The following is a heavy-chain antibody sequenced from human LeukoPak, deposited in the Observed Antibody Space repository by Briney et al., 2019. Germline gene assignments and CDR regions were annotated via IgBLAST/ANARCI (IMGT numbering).Heavy chain of an antibody. CDR2: ISGSSSTI. CDR1: GFTFSSYS. Sequence: PGGSLRLSCAASGFTFSSYSMNWVRQAPGKGLEWGSYISGSSSTIYYADSVKGRFTISRDNGKNTLYLQMNSVRAEDTAVYYCGRVSWDWANHPFDVWGQGTKVTVSS. D-gene: IGHD3/OR15-3a*01. CDR3: GRVSWDWANHPFDV. V-gene: IGHV3-48*01. J-gene: IGHJ3*01.